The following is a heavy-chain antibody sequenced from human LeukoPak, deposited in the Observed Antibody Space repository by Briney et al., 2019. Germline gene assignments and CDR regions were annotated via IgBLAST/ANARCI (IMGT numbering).Heavy chain of an antibody. J-gene: IGHJ4*02. D-gene: IGHD1-26*01. CDR2: IYQSGST. CDR1: GYSISSGYY. V-gene: IGHV4-38-2*02. CDR3: ARVRRKASIVGATRGYYFDY. Sequence: SETLSLTCTVSGYSISSGYYWGWIRQPPGKGLEWIASIYQSGSTNYNPSLKSRVTISIDTSNNQFSLKLSSVTAADTAVYYCARVRRKASIVGATRGYYFDYWGQGTLVTVSS.